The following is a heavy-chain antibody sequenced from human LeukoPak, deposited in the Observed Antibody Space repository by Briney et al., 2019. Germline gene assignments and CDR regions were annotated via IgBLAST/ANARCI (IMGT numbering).Heavy chain of an antibody. CDR2: ISGSGGST. J-gene: IGHJ4*02. Sequence: GGSVRLPCGVSGFTFSSYAMRWVRQAPGKGLEGVSAISGSGGSTYYADSVKGRFTISRDNSKNTLYLQMNSLRAEDTAVYDGAKRIAAAGTGLDYWGQGTLVTVSS. V-gene: IGHV3-23*01. D-gene: IGHD6-13*01. CDR3: AKRIAAAGTGLDY. CDR1: GFTFSSYA.